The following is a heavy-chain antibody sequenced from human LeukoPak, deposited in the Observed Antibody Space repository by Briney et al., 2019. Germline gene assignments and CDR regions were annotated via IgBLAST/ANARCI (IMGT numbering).Heavy chain of an antibody. J-gene: IGHJ4*02. Sequence: ASVKVSCKASGYTFTGYYMHWVRQAPGQGLEWMGLISAYGNTNYAQNLQGRVTMTTDTSTSTAYMELRSLRSDDTAVYYCARGIIGYYFGYWGQGTLVTVSS. D-gene: IGHD2-15*01. CDR3: ARGIIGYYFGY. CDR2: ISAYGNT. V-gene: IGHV1-18*04. CDR1: GYTFTGYY.